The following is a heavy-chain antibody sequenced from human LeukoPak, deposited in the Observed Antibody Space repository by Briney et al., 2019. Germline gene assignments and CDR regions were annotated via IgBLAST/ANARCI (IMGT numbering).Heavy chain of an antibody. Sequence: ASVKVSCKASGYTFTGYYMHWVRQAPGQGLEWMGGIIPIFGTANYAQKFQGRVTITTDESTSTAYMELSSLRSEDTAVYYCARDGGYSGYYYFDYWGQGTLVTVSS. J-gene: IGHJ4*02. CDR2: IIPIFGTA. V-gene: IGHV1-69*05. CDR3: ARDGGYSGYYYFDY. D-gene: IGHD5-12*01. CDR1: GYTFTGYY.